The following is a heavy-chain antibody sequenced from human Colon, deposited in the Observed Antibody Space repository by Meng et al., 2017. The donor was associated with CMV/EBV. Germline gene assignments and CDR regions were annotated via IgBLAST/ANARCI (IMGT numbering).Heavy chain of an antibody. Sequence: GESLKISCAASGFTFTTFWMTWVRQAPGKGLEWVANIKEDGTGQWYVDSVKGRFTISRDDAKKSVYLQMNSLRAEDTAVYYCARGGYYYDSSGYYLPFYYYYGMDVWGQGTTVTVSS. V-gene: IGHV3-7*01. CDR3: ARGGYYYDSSGYYLPFYYYYGMDV. D-gene: IGHD3-22*01. CDR1: GFTFTTFW. CDR2: IKEDGTGQ. J-gene: IGHJ6*02.